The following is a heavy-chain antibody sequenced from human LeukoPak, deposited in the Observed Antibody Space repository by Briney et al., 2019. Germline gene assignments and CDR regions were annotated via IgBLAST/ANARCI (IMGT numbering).Heavy chain of an antibody. CDR1: GFTFSDYY. CDR3: ASGSKRGWFDP. J-gene: IGHJ5*02. V-gene: IGHV3-11*01. CDR2: ISSSRSTI. Sequence: GGSPRLSCAASGFTFSDYYMSWIRQAPGKGLEWVSYISSSRSTIYYADSVKGRFTISRDNAKNSLYLQMNSLRAEDTAVYYCASGSKRGWFDPWGQGTLVTVSS. D-gene: IGHD2-2*01.